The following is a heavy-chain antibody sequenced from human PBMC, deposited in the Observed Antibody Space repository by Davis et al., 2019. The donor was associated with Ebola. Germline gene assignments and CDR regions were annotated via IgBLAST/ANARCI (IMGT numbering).Heavy chain of an antibody. Sequence: MPSETLSLTCAVSGGSTSSSSYYWGWIRQPPGQGLEWIGTVYHSGNPSYNPSLESRVTIVVDTSKNQFSLKLTSVTAADTAVYYCARSSHGGTYLHYFHYWGQGTLVTVSS. J-gene: IGHJ4*02. CDR1: GGSTSSSSYY. V-gene: IGHV4-39*01. CDR2: VYHSGNP. D-gene: IGHD4-23*01. CDR3: ARSSHGGTYLHYFHY.